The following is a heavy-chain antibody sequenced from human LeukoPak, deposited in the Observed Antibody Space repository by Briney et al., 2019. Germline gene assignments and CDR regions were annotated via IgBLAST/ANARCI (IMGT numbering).Heavy chain of an antibody. CDR1: GGTFSSYA. CDR2: IIPIFGTA. Sequence: GGSLRLSCAASGGTFSSYAISWVRQAPGQGLEWMGGIIPIFGTANYAQKFQGRVTITADESTSTAYMELSSLRSEDTAVYYCARGADYDILTGYYPAYNWLTPGAREPWSPSPQ. CDR3: ARGADYDILTGYYPAYNWLTP. D-gene: IGHD3-9*01. V-gene: IGHV1-69*01. J-gene: IGHJ5*02.